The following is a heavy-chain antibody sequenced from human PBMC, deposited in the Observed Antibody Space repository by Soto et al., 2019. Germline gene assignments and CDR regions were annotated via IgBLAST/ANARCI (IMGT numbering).Heavy chain of an antibody. V-gene: IGHV2-70*01. CDR1: GFSLSTSGMC. J-gene: IGHJ6*02. CDR2: IDWDDDK. CDR3: ARTPGYSSSGYKNYYYYRMDV. Sequence: SGPTLVNPTQTLTLTCTFSGFSLSTSGMCVSWIRQPPGKALEWLALIDWDDDKYYSTSLKTRLTISKDTSKNQVVLTMTNMDPVDTATYYCARTPGYSSSGYKNYYYYRMDVWGQGTTVTVSS. D-gene: IGHD6-13*01.